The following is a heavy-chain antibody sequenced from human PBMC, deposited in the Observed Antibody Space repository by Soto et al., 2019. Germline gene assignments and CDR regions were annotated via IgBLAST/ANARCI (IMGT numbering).Heavy chain of an antibody. CDR3: ARGGSNNDYSNNYYYYGMDV. J-gene: IGHJ6*02. CDR2: IYYSGST. D-gene: IGHD4-4*01. Sequence: PSETLSLTCTVSGGSISSYYWSWIRQPPGKGLEWIGYIYYSGSTNYNPSLKSRVTISVATSKNQFSLKLSSVTAADTAVYYCARGGSNNDYSNNYYYYGMDVWGQGTTVTVSS. CDR1: GGSISSYY. V-gene: IGHV4-59*01.